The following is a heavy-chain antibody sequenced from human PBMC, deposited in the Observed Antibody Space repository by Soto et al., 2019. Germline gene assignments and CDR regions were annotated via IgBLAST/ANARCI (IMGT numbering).Heavy chain of an antibody. CDR1: GGSFSGYY. Sequence: QVQLQQWGAGLLKPSETLSLTCAVYGGSFSGYYWSWIRQPPGKGLEWIGEINHSGSTNYNPSLTSRVTISVDTSKNQFSLKLTSVTAADTAVYYCASNPATYCSGGSCYSGHYYYYGMDVWGQGTTVTVSS. D-gene: IGHD2-15*01. CDR3: ASNPATYCSGGSCYSGHYYYYGMDV. CDR2: INHSGST. V-gene: IGHV4-34*01. J-gene: IGHJ6*02.